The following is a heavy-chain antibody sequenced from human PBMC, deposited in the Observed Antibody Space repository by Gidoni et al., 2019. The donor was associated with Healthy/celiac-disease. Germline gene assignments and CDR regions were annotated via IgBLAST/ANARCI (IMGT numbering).Heavy chain of an antibody. Sequence: QVQLVQSGAEVKKPGSSVKVSCTASGATFSSSAISWVRQAPGQVLEWMGGIFPIFGTANYAQKFQGRVTITADESTSTAYMELSSLRSEDTAVYYCASGDCSSTSCYHAWFDPWGQGTLVTVSS. D-gene: IGHD2-2*01. CDR1: GATFSSSA. J-gene: IGHJ5*02. CDR3: ASGDCSSTSCYHAWFDP. V-gene: IGHV1-69*01. CDR2: IFPIFGTA.